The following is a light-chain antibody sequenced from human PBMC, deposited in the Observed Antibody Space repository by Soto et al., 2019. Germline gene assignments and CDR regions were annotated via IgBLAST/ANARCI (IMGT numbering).Light chain of an antibody. Sequence: EIVMTQSPATLSVSPGERATLSCRASQSVSSNLAWYQQIPGQAPRLLIYGASTRATGTPARFSGSGSGTEFTLTVASLQSEDFVVYYCQQYDAWPLTCGGGTKVEI. V-gene: IGKV3-15*01. CDR3: QQYDAWPLT. CDR1: QSVSSN. CDR2: GAS. J-gene: IGKJ4*01.